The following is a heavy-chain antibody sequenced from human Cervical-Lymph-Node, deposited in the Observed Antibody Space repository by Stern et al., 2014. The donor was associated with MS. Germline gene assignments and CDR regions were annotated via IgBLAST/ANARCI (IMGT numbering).Heavy chain of an antibody. CDR1: GGSVSDSRYY. CDR2: VSYTGSP. D-gene: IGHD6-13*01. J-gene: IGHJ5*02. V-gene: IGHV4-39*01. Sequence: QVQLQESGPGLVKPSETLSLTCAVSGGSVSDSRYYWGWIRQPPGKGLEWIGSVSYTGSPYNSPSIKGRATISGDTTKTHFSLQRTAVTAADTALYYCSRHLPYSSSWYNWFDPWGQGTLVTVSS. CDR3: SRHLPYSSSWYNWFDP.